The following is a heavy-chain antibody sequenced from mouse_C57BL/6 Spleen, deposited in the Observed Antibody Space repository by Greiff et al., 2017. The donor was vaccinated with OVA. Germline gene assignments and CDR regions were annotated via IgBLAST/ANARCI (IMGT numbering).Heavy chain of an antibody. CDR2: INPNNGGT. D-gene: IGHD1-1*01. J-gene: IGHJ2*01. Sequence: EVQLQQSGPELVKPGASVQISCKASGYTFTDYYMNWVKQSHGKSLEWIGDINPNNGGTSYNQKFKGKATLTVDKSSSTAYMELRSLTSEDSAVYYCARSGVGITTVVAHDYWGQGTTLTVSS. V-gene: IGHV1-26*01. CDR3: ARSGVGITTVVAHDY. CDR1: GYTFTDYY.